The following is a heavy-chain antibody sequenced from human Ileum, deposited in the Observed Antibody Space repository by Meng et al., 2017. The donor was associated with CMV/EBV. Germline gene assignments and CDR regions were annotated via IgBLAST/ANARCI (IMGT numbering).Heavy chain of an antibody. J-gene: IGHJ4*02. V-gene: IGHV1-18*01. CDR1: GYTFTTYG. CDR3: ARGTGAGNY. CDR2: ISAYSTHT. D-gene: IGHD1-26*01. Sequence: QLELVPAGAEVKKPGASVKVSCKASGYTFTTYGSTWVRQAPGQGLEWMGWISAYSTHTNYAPKFQGRVTMTTDTSTSTAYMELRSLQSDDTAVYYCARGTGAGNYWGQGTLVTVSS.